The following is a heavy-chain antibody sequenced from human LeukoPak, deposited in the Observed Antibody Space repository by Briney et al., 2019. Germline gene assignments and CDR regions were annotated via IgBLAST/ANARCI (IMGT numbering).Heavy chain of an antibody. J-gene: IGHJ5*01. V-gene: IGHV4-39*07. D-gene: IGHD3-16*01. CDR3: ARGRLGATTFDS. CDR2: IYYSGST. Sequence: PSETLSLTCTVSGGSISSSSYYWGWIRQPPGKGLEWIGSIYYSGSTYYNPSLKSRVTISVDTSKNQFSLRLSSVTAADTAVYSCARGRLGATTFDSWGQGTLVTVSS. CDR1: GGSISSSSYY.